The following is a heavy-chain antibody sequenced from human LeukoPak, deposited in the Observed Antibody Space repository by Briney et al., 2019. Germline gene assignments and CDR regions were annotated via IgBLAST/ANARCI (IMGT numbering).Heavy chain of an antibody. CDR3: AKGGSGSYYDRIGF. V-gene: IGHV3-23*01. J-gene: IGHJ4*02. CDR1: GFTFSTYV. D-gene: IGHD1-26*01. Sequence: HPGGSLRLPCAASGFTFSTYVMSWARQAPGKGLEWVSTISVGGDTTFYADSVRGRFTISRDNSQHTLYLQMNSLRAEDTAVYYCAKGGSGSYYDRIGFWGQGTLVTVSS. CDR2: ISVGGDTT.